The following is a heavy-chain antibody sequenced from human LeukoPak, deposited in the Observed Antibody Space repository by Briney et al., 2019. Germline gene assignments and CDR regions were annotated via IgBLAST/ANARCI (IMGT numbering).Heavy chain of an antibody. Sequence: PSETLSLTCTVSGGSISSHYWGWIRQPPGKGLEWIGDIYYSGSTNYNPSLKSRVTISVDTSKNQFSLKLSSVTAADTALYYCARTGEDSSSYHFDYWGQGTLVTVSS. V-gene: IGHV4-59*11. D-gene: IGHD6-6*01. CDR1: GGSISSHY. CDR2: IYYSGST. J-gene: IGHJ4*02. CDR3: ARTGEDSSSYHFDY.